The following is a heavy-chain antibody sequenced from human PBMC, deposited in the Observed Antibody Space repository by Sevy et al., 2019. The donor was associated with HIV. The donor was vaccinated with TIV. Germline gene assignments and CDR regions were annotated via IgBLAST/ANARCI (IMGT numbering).Heavy chain of an antibody. CDR3: AREQLASAGGGLDH. CDR2: TTGSGRNR. CDR1: GFTFSDYD. J-gene: IGHJ5*02. Sequence: GGSLRLSCVASGFTFSDYDMNWVRQSPGRGLEWFAYTTGSGRNRYYADSVKGRFIISRDNAKSSVFLEMNTLRDEDTAHSYCAREQLASAGGGLDHWGQGILVTVSS. V-gene: IGHV3-48*03. D-gene: IGHD6-13*01.